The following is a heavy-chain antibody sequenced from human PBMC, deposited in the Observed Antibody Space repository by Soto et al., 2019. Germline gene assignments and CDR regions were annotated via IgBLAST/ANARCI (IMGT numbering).Heavy chain of an antibody. Sequence: EVQLVESGGGLVPPGGSLTLSCVVSGRTFGVSAVHCVRRAPGKGPEWVGRIRTRRNNSVTAYGESVQGRFTISRDDSKSTAYLHMNNVKTDDTAIYYCSKGYSNETKCLDLGLDVWSQGNTVSVSS. V-gene: IGHV3-73*02. CDR2: IRTRRNNSVT. D-gene: IGHD5-12*01. CDR1: GRTFGVSA. CDR3: SKGYSNETKCLDLGLDV. J-gene: IGHJ6*02.